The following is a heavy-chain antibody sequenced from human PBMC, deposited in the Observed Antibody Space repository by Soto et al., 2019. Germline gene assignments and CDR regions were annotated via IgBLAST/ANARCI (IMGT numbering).Heavy chain of an antibody. Sequence: VKLVESGGGVVQPGRSMRLSCTTSGFNVVMYGFHWVRQAPGKGLEWVASVWYDGSNEKYADSVKARFIISRDNSKNTIYRQMDSLTVEDTAVYYCVRDWSSNANAVNDNWGQGTLVIVSS. J-gene: IGHJ4*02. V-gene: IGHV3-33*01. D-gene: IGHD2-8*02. CDR2: VWYDGSNE. CDR3: VRDWSSNANAVNDN. CDR1: GFNVVMYG.